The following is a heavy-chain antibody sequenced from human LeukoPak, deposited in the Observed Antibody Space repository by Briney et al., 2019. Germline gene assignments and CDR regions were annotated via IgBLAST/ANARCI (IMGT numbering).Heavy chain of an antibody. V-gene: IGHV1-46*01. J-gene: IGHJ5*02. CDR3: ARDRRLLWFGEFGDPYNWFDP. Sequence: ASVKVSCKASGYTFTSYYMHWVRQAPGQGLEWMGIINPSGGSTSYAQKFQGRVTMTRDTSTSTVYIELSSLRSEDTAVYYCARDRRLLWFGEFGDPYNWFDPWGQGTLVTVSS. CDR2: INPSGGST. D-gene: IGHD3-10*01. CDR1: GYTFTSYY.